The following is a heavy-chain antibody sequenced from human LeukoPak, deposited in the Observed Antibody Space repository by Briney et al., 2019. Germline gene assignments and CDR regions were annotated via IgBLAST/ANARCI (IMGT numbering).Heavy chain of an antibody. D-gene: IGHD3-3*01. CDR1: GGSISSGGYY. CDR3: ARAGGFFSPFGY. V-gene: IGHV4-31*03. CDR2: IYYSGST. J-gene: IGHJ4*02. Sequence: PSETLSLTCTVSGGSISSGGYYWSWIRQHPGKGLEWIGYIYYSGSTYYNPSLKNRVTISVDTSKNQFSLKLSSVTAADTAVYYCARAGGFFSPFGYWGQGTLVTVSS.